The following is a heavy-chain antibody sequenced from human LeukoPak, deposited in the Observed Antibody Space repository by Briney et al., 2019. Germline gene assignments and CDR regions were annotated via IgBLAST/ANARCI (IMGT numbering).Heavy chain of an antibody. D-gene: IGHD5-18*01. J-gene: IGHJ4*02. V-gene: IGHV1-24*01. CDR1: GYTLTELS. CDR3: ATVSTRDSYVDYFDY. CDR2: FDPEDGET. Sequence: GASVKVSCKVSGYTLTELSMHWVRQAPGKGLEXXXXFDPEDGETIYAQKFQGRVTMTEDTSTDTAYMELSSLRSEDTAVYYCATVSTRDSYVDYFDYWGQGTLVTVSS.